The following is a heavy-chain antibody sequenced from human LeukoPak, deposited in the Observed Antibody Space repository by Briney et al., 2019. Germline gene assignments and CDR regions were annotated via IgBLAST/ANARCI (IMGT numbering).Heavy chain of an antibody. Sequence: ASVKVSCKASGYTFTGYYMHWVRQAPGQGLEWMGWINPNSGGTNYAQKFQCRVTMTRDTSISTAYMELSRLRSDDTAVYYCARDLSVVVPAASAYSMDVWGQGTTVTVSS. CDR3: ARDLSVVVPAASAYSMDV. CDR1: GYTFTGYY. J-gene: IGHJ6*02. CDR2: INPNSGGT. V-gene: IGHV1-2*02. D-gene: IGHD2-2*01.